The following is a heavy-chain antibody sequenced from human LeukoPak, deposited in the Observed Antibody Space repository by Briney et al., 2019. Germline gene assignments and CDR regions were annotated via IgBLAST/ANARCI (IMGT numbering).Heavy chain of an antibody. CDR1: GFTFSSYS. V-gene: IGHV3-53*01. CDR3: ARDPVPTNSTVDY. Sequence: GGSLRLSCAASGFTFSSYSMNWVRQAPGKGLEWVSVIYSGGSTYYADSVKGRFTISRDNSKNTLYLQMNSLRAEDTAVYYCARDPVPTNSTVDYWGQGTLVTVSS. CDR2: IYSGGST. J-gene: IGHJ4*02. D-gene: IGHD2/OR15-2a*01.